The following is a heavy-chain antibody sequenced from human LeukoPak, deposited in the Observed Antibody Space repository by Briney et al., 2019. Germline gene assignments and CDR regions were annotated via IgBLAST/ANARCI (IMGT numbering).Heavy chain of an antibody. CDR1: GGSISSYY. CDR3: ARHHVLGGYDEWYFDL. Sequence: SETLSLTCTVSGGSISSYYWSWIRQPPGKGLEWIGYIYYSGSTNYNPSLKSRVTISVDTSKNQFSLKLSSVTAADTAVYYCARHHVLGGYDEWYFDLWGRGTLVTVSS. CDR2: IYYSGST. J-gene: IGHJ2*01. D-gene: IGHD5-12*01. V-gene: IGHV4-59*08.